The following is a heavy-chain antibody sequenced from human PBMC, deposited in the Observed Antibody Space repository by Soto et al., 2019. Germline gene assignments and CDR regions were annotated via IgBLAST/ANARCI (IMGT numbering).Heavy chain of an antibody. J-gene: IGHJ6*02. Sequence: GGSLRLSCAASGFTFSSYEMNWVRQAPGKGLEWVSYISSSVSTIYYADSVKGRFTISRDNAKNSLYLQMNSLRAEDTAVYYCARDAAYYDFWSGSTYYYYGMDVWGQGTRVTVSS. CDR1: GFTFSSYE. CDR3: ARDAAYYDFWSGSTYYYYGMDV. CDR2: ISSSVSTI. V-gene: IGHV3-48*03. D-gene: IGHD3-3*01.